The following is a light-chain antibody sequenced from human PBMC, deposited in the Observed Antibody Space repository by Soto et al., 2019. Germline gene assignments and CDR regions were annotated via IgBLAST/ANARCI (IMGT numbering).Light chain of an antibody. CDR2: RSN. CDR1: ASNIGSNF. J-gene: IGLJ3*02. V-gene: IGLV1-47*01. Sequence: QSVLTQPPSASGTPGQRATIPCSGSASNIGSNFVYWYQQFPRTAPKLLIYRSNQRPSGVPERFSASKSGTSASLAITGLRSEDEAEYYCSSWDDGLSGPVFGGGTQLTVL. CDR3: SSWDDGLSGPV.